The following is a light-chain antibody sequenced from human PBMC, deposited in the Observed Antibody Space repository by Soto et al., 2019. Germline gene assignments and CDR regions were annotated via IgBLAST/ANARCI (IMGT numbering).Light chain of an antibody. CDR3: QQSYSTPFT. CDR1: QRISYY. Sequence: DIQMTQSPSSLSASVGDRVTITCRASQRISYYLNWFQQKPGRAPKLLIYAASSLEAGVPSRYSGSGSGTDFTLTISSLQPEDFATYYCQQSYSTPFTFGQGTRLEMK. V-gene: IGKV1-39*01. J-gene: IGKJ5*01. CDR2: AAS.